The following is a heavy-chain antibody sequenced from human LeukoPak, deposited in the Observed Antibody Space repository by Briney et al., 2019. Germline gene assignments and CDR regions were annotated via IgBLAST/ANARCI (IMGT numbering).Heavy chain of an antibody. D-gene: IGHD1-1*01. CDR2: IIPILGIA. CDR3: AREGGTPSIYYYYGMDV. Sequence: GASVKVSCKASGYTFTGYYMHWVRQAPGQGLEWMGRIIPILGIANYAQKFQGRVTITADKSTSTAYMELSSLRSEDTAVYYCAREGGTPSIYYYYGMDVWGQGTTVTVSS. J-gene: IGHJ6*02. CDR1: GYTFTGYY. V-gene: IGHV1-69*04.